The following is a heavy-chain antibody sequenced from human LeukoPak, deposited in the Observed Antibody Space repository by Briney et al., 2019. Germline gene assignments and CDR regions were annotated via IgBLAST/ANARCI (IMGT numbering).Heavy chain of an antibody. D-gene: IGHD3-10*01. Sequence: GASVKLSCKASGYTFTNYYIHWLRQAPGQGPEWMGMINLIAGLTHYAPKFQGRVTMTRDTSTSTDYMELSSLGSEDTAVYYCARQQGVQYLNFDYWGQGALVTVSS. CDR3: ARQQGVQYLNFDY. V-gene: IGHV1-46*01. CDR1: GYTFTNYY. CDR2: INLIAGLT. J-gene: IGHJ4*02.